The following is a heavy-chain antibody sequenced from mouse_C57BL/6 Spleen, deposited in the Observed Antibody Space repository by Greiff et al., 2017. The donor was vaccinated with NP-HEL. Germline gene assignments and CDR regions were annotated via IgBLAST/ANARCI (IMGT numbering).Heavy chain of an antibody. D-gene: IGHD1-1*01. CDR2: IYPGSGST. CDR3: ARRAPITTVVEGGLDY. V-gene: IGHV1-55*01. CDR1: GYTFTSYW. Sequence: QVQLQQPGAELVKPGASVKMSCKASGYTFTSYWITWVKQRPGQGLEWIGDIYPGSGSTNYNEKFKSKATLTVDTSSSTAYMQLSSLTSEDSAVYYCARRAPITTVVEGGLDYWGQGTTLTVSS. J-gene: IGHJ2*01.